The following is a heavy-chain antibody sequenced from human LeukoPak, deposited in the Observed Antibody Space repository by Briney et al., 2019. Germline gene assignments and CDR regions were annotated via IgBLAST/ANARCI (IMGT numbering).Heavy chain of an antibody. CDR3: ARDRVVVVAATYYYYGMDV. V-gene: IGHV1-69*04. D-gene: IGHD2-15*01. J-gene: IGHJ6*02. CDR1: GGTFSSYA. Sequence: SVKVSCKASGGTFSSYAISWVRQAPGQGLEWMGRIIPILGIANYAQKFQGRVAITADKSTSTAYMELSSLRSEDTAVYYCARDRVVVVAATYYYYGMDVWGQGTTVTVS. CDR2: IIPILGIA.